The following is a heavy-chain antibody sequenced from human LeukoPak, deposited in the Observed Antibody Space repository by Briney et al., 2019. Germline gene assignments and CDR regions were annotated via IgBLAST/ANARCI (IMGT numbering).Heavy chain of an antibody. CDR2: ISVYNGNT. CDR3: ARDPPDYYDSSGYSTDY. V-gene: IGHV1-18*01. Sequence: ASVKVSCKASGYTFTSYGISWVRQAPGQGLEWMGWISVYNGNTNYAQKFQGRVTLTTDTSTSTAYMELRSLRSDDTAVYYCARDPPDYYDSSGYSTDYWGQGTLVTVSS. D-gene: IGHD3-22*01. J-gene: IGHJ4*02. CDR1: GYTFTSYG.